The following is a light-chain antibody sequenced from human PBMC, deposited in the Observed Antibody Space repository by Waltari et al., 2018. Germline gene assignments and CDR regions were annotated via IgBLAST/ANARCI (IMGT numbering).Light chain of an antibody. Sequence: DIQMTQSPSSLSASVGDRVTITCQASQDIGNFLNWYQKKPGKAPKLLIYDASSLETVVPSRFSGSGSGTDFTFTIISLQPEDIATYYCQQYENTLFTFGGGTKVEIK. V-gene: IGKV1-33*01. CDR2: DAS. J-gene: IGKJ4*01. CDR1: QDIGNF. CDR3: QQYENTLFT.